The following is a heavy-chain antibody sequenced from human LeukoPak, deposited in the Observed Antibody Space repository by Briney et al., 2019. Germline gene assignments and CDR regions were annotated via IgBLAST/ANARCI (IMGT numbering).Heavy chain of an antibody. V-gene: IGHV3-53*01. Sequence: PGGSLRLSCAASGFTVSSNYMSWVRQAPGKGLEWVSVIYSGGSSYYADSVKGRFTISRDNSKNTLYLQMNSLRAEDTAVYYCARGGDSLGVEDYYFDYWGQGTLVTVSS. CDR2: IYSGGSS. J-gene: IGHJ4*02. CDR1: GFTVSSNY. CDR3: ARGGDSLGVEDYYFDY. D-gene: IGHD3-16*01.